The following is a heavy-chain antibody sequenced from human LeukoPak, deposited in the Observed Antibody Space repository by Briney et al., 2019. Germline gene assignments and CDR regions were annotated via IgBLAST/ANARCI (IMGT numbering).Heavy chain of an antibody. Sequence: ASVKVSCKASGYTFTSYYMLWVRQAPGQGLEWMGWISAYNGSTNYAQKLQGRVTMTTDTSTSTAYMELRSLRSDDTAVYYCARDLGQVGYNDYWGQGTLVTVSS. J-gene: IGHJ4*02. CDR3: ARDLGQVGYNDY. CDR2: ISAYNGST. D-gene: IGHD2-8*02. CDR1: GYTFTSYY. V-gene: IGHV1-18*04.